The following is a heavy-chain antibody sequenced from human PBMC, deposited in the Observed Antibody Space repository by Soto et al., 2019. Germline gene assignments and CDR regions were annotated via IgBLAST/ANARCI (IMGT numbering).Heavy chain of an antibody. Sequence: SVKVSCKASGGTFSSYTISWVRQAPGQGLEWMGRTIPILGIANYAQKFQGRVTITADKSTSTAYMELSSLRSEDTAVYYCATETMVRGVIIDYWGQGTLVTVSS. CDR1: GGTFSSYT. V-gene: IGHV1-69*02. J-gene: IGHJ4*02. D-gene: IGHD3-10*01. CDR2: TIPILGIA. CDR3: ATETMVRGVIIDY.